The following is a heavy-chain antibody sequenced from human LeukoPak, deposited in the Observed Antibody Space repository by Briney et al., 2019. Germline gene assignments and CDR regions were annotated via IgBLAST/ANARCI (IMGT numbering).Heavy chain of an antibody. D-gene: IGHD3-22*01. CDR1: GGSISSGGYS. CDR2: IYHSGST. Sequence: KPSQTLSLTCAVSGGSISSGGYSWSWIRQPPGKGPEWIGYIYHSGSTNSNPSLKSRVTISLDESKNHFSLRLTSVTAADTAMYYCARVEKRVGYDSGGLQSWRAFDFWGQGTMVTVSS. CDR3: ARVEKRVGYDSGGLQSWRAFDF. V-gene: IGHV4-30-2*01. J-gene: IGHJ3*01.